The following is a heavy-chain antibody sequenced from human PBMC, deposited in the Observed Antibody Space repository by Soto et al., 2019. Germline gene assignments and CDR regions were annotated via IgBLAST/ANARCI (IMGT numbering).Heavy chain of an antibody. CDR1: GYSFTSYW. CDR2: IYPGDSDT. Sequence: KVSCKGSGYSFTSYWIGWVRQMPGKGLEWMGIIYPGDSDTRYSPSFQGQVTISADKSISTAYLQWSSLKASDTAMYYCARPDTAMVSSFDYWGQGTLVTVSS. D-gene: IGHD5-18*01. CDR3: ARPDTAMVSSFDY. V-gene: IGHV5-51*01. J-gene: IGHJ4*02.